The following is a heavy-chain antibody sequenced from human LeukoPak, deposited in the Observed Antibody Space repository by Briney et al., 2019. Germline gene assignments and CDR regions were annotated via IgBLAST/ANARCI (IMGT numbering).Heavy chain of an antibody. CDR3: ARDLVPFSYYYDSSGYPLGY. J-gene: IGHJ4*02. D-gene: IGHD3-22*01. Sequence: GESLRLSCAASELTFSNAWMSWVRQAPGKGLEWVGRINTKINGGTTDYAASVKGRFTISRDDSKNTLYLQMNSLRAEDTAVYYCARDLVPFSYYYDSSGYPLGYWGQGTLVTVSS. CDR2: INTKINGGTT. V-gene: IGHV3-15*01. CDR1: ELTFSNAW.